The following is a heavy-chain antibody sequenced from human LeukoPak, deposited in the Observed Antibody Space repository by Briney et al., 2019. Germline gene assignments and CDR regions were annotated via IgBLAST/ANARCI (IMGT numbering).Heavy chain of an antibody. J-gene: IGHJ5*02. CDR3: ARDLLWFGEWENWFDP. CDR2: IYYSGST. D-gene: IGHD3-10*01. Sequence: PSETLSLTCTVSGGSISSGGYYWSWIRQHPGKGLEWIGYIYYSGSTYYNPSLKSRVTISVDTSKNQFSLKLSSVTAADTAVYYCARDLLWFGEWENWFDPWGQGTLVTVSS. V-gene: IGHV4-31*03. CDR1: GGSISSGGYY.